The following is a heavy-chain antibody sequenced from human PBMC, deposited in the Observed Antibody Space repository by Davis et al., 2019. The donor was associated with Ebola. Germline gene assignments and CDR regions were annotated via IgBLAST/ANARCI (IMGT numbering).Heavy chain of an antibody. V-gene: IGHV3-48*02. CDR3: ARRTYSSGWYVSDYFDY. Sequence: GESLKISCVASGFTFSSYTMNWVRQAPGKGLEWVSYITSRSSTIYYADSVKGRFTISRDNAKNSLYLQMNSLRDEDTAVYYCARRTYSSGWYVSDYFDYWGQGTLVTVSS. J-gene: IGHJ4*02. D-gene: IGHD6-19*01. CDR2: ITSRSSTI. CDR1: GFTFSSYT.